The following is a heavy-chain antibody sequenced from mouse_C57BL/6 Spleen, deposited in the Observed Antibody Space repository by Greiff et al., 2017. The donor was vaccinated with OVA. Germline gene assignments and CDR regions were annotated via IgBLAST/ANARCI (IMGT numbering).Heavy chain of an antibody. CDR2: IYPGSGST. D-gene: IGHD2-5*01. J-gene: IGHJ1*03. CDR1: GYTFTSYW. Sequence: VQLQQPGAELVKPGASVKMSCKASGYTFTSYWITWVKQRPGQGLEWIGDIYPGSGSTNYNEKFKSKATLTVDTSSSTAYMKLSSLTSEDSAVYYCARSRYYSNFWYFDVWGTGTTVTVSS. CDR3: ARSRYYSNFWYFDV. V-gene: IGHV1-55*01.